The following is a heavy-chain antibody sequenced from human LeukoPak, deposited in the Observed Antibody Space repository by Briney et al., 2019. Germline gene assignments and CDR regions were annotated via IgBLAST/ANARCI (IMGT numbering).Heavy chain of an antibody. Sequence: GASVKVSCKASGYTLSNYDINWVRQATGQGLEWMGWMNPNSGDTRYAQKFQGRVTITRNTSINTAYMELSSLRSEDTAVYYCATGLESYDSSTYPVLSSWGQGTLVTVSS. V-gene: IGHV1-8*03. D-gene: IGHD3-22*01. J-gene: IGHJ4*01. CDR3: ATGLESYDSSTYPVLSS. CDR2: MNPNSGDT. CDR1: GYTLSNYD.